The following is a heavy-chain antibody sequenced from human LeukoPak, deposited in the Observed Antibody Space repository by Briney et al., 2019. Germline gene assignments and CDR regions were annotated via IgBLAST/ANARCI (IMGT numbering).Heavy chain of an antibody. V-gene: IGHV3-7*01. CDR2: IKQDGSEK. D-gene: IGHD3-3*01. CDR1: GFTFSSYW. Sequence: GGSLRLSCAASGFTFSSYWMTWVRQAPGKGLEWVATIKQDGSEKYYVDSVKGRFTISRDNAKNSLYLQMNSLRAEDTAVYYCAREGYYDFWSGNYYYYYMDVWGKGTTVTVSS. J-gene: IGHJ6*03. CDR3: AREGYYDFWSGNYYYYYMDV.